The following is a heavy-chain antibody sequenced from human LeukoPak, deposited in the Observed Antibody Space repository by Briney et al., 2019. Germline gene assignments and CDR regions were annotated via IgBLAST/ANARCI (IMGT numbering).Heavy chain of an antibody. D-gene: IGHD4-17*01. CDR1: GFSFNDAW. CDR3: STRNPPSGDFPLDY. J-gene: IGHJ4*02. Sequence: GGSLRLSCAASGFSFNDAWMTWVRQAPGKGLEWIGRIKSKSDGGTTDYATFVKGRFTISRDDSKNTVYLQMNSLRTEDAAVYYCSTRNPPSGDFPLDYWGQGTLVTVSS. CDR2: IKSKSDGGTT. V-gene: IGHV3-15*01.